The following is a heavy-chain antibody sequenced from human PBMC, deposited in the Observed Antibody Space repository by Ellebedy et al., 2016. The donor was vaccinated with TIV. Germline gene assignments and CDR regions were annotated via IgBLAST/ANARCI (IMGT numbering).Heavy chain of an antibody. CDR2: IFSSGSL. D-gene: IGHD5-18*01. CDR3: ATQRPSLAFDL. Sequence: SETLSLXXNVSGGSISRDYYRAWIRQSPGKGLEWIASIFSSGSLYQNPSLQSRVTVSVDTSKDQFFLKMNSVAAADTAMYYCATQRPSLAFDLWGQGSLVTVS. V-gene: IGHV4-39*07. J-gene: IGHJ4*02. CDR1: GGSISRDYY.